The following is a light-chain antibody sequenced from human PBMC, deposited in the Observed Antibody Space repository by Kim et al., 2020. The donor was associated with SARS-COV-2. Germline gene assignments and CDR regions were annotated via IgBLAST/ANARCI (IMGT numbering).Light chain of an antibody. Sequence: SAGERAPLPCRASQSVSNNYLAWFQRKPGQAPRLLIYGASSRATGIPDRFGGSGSGTDFTLTISRLEPEDFAVYYCQQYGSSSPTFGGGTKVDIK. CDR2: GAS. CDR1: QSVSNNY. V-gene: IGKV3-20*01. J-gene: IGKJ4*01. CDR3: QQYGSSSPT.